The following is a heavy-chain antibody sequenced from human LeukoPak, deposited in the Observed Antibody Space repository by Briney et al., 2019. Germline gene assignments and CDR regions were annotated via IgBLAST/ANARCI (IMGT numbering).Heavy chain of an antibody. V-gene: IGHV4-34*01. CDR2: IHQSGST. J-gene: IGHJ4*02. Sequence: SETLSLTCAVFGGSFSGNHWTWIRQPPGKGLEWIGEIHQSGSTNYNPSLQSRVTISVDTSKNQFSLKLSSVTAADTAVYYCARWLAAAGTYYFDYWGQGTVVTVSS. CDR3: ARWLAAAGTYYFDY. D-gene: IGHD6-13*01. CDR1: GGSFSGNH.